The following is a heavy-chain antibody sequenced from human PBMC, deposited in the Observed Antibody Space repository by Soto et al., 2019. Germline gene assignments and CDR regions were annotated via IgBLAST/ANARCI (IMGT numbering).Heavy chain of an antibody. J-gene: IGHJ4*02. CDR1: GFTFSSYA. CDR3: VIVKEPDYFDH. CDR2: ISSNGGST. V-gene: IGHV3-64D*06. Sequence: GGSLRLSCSASGFTFSSYAMHWVRHAPGKGLEYVSAISSNGGSTYYADSVKGRFTISRDNSKNTLYLQMLSLRAEATAVFYCVIVKEPDYFDHWGQGTLVTVSS.